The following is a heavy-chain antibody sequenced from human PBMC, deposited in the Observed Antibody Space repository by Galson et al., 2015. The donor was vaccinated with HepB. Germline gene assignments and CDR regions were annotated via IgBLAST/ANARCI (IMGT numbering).Heavy chain of an antibody. CDR1: GYTFSSYT. CDR3: AGHGDVEIPPAL. CDR2: IIPILGIA. D-gene: IGHD5-24*01. V-gene: IGHV1-69*02. J-gene: IGHJ4*02. Sequence: SVKVSCKASGYTFSSYTISWVRQAPGQGLEWMGRIIPILGIANYARKFQGRVTITADKSTSTAYMELSSLRSEDTALYYCAGHGDVEIPPALWGQGTLVTVSS.